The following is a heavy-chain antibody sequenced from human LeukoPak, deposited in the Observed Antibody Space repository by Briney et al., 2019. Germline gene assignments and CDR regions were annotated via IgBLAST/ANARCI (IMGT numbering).Heavy chain of an antibody. Sequence: ASVKVSCKASGYTFTGYYMHWVRQAPGQGLEWMGWINPNHGDTNYAQKFQDRVSMTRDTSISTAYMHLSRLRSADTAVYYCARDSGSYYRDWGQGTLVTVSS. CDR3: ARDSGSYYRD. V-gene: IGHV1-2*02. D-gene: IGHD1-26*01. CDR1: GYTFTGYY. J-gene: IGHJ4*02. CDR2: INPNHGDT.